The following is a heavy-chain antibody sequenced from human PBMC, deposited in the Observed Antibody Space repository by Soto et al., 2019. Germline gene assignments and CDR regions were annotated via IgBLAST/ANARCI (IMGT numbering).Heavy chain of an antibody. CDR3: AVGPGWVVWDYYYGMDV. J-gene: IGHJ6*02. Sequence: QVQLVQSGAEVKKPGASVKVSCKASGYTFTSYGISWVRQAPGQGLEWMGWISAYNGNTNYAQKLQGRVTMTTDTSTRTAYMELRSLRSDDTAVYYCAVGPGWVVWDYYYGMDVWGQGTTVTVSS. CDR2: ISAYNGNT. D-gene: IGHD3-16*01. CDR1: GYTFTSYG. V-gene: IGHV1-18*01.